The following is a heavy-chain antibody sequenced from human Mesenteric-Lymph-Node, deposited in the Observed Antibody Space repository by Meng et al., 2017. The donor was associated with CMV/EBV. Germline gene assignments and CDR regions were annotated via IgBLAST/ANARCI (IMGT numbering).Heavy chain of an antibody. J-gene: IGHJ6*02. CDR3: ARDLTSATRPDDPSYYGMDV. D-gene: IGHD1-1*01. CDR1: GFNFDHYT. V-gene: IGHV3-43*01. CDR2: ITWDGGTT. Sequence: GGSLRLSCAASGFNFDHYTMHWVRQAPGKGLEWVSLITWDGGTTDYVDSVKGRFTISRDNAKNSLFLQINTLRAEDTAVYYCARDLTSATRPDDPSYYGMDVWGQGTTVTVSS.